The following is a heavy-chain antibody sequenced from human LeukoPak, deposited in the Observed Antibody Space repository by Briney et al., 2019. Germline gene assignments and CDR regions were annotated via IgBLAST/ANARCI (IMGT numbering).Heavy chain of an antibody. CDR3: AKDVTQTGIFDY. CDR2: ISGSGGRP. CDR1: GFTFSSCA. V-gene: IGHV3-23*01. Sequence: PGGSLRLSCAASGFTFSSCAMSWVRQAPGKGLEWVSAISGSGGRPYYADSVKGRFTISRDNSKNTLYLQMNSLRAEDTAVYYCAKDVTQTGIFDYWGQGTLVTVSS. J-gene: IGHJ4*02. D-gene: IGHD3-10*01.